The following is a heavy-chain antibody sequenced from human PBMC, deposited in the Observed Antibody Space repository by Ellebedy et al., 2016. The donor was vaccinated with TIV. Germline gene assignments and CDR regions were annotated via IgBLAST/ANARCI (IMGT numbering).Heavy chain of an antibody. CDR3: ARGPLRREQPGGYHYYYAMDV. Sequence: ASVKVSCKASGGTLNNYGLTWVRQAPGQGLEWMGGIIPILGTTTYAQSFQGRITISADKSATTGYLELSSLRSEDTAVFYCARGPLRREQPGGYHYYYAMDVWGQGTTVTVSS. CDR1: GGTLNNYG. D-gene: IGHD1/OR15-1a*01. V-gene: IGHV1-69*10. CDR2: IIPILGTT. J-gene: IGHJ6*02.